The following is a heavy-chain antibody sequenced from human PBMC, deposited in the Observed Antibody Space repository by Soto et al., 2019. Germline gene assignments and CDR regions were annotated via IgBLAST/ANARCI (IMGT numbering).Heavy chain of an antibody. D-gene: IGHD5-12*01. V-gene: IGHV1-3*01. CDR2: INAGNGNT. CDR3: ATPIVAFY. CDR1: GYTFTSYA. Sequence: GASVKVSCKASGYTFTSYAIHWVRQAPGQRLEWMGWINAGNGNTKYSQKFQGRVIITRDTSAGTAYMELRSLRSEDTAVYYCATPIVAFYCGQGTLVTVSS. J-gene: IGHJ4*02.